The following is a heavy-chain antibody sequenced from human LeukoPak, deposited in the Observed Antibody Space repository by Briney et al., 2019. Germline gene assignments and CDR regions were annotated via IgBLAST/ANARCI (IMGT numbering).Heavy chain of an antibody. D-gene: IGHD1-26*01. CDR3: ARGGELPTGAFDI. J-gene: IGHJ3*02. V-gene: IGHV1-18*01. CDR1: GYTFINYG. Sequence: ASVKVSCKASGYTFINYGISWVRQAPGQGLEWMGWISAGNGNTNYAQKLQGRVTTTTDTSTSTAYMELSSLRSEDTAVYYCARGGELPTGAFDIWGQGTMVTVSS. CDR2: ISAGNGNT.